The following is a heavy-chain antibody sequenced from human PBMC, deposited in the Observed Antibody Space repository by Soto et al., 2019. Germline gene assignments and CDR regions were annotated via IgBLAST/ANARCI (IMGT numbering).Heavy chain of an antibody. CDR1: GSTFSNYW. Sequence: PVGSLRLSCAASGSTFSNYWMSWVRQAPGKGLEWVANIRQDGGANDYVDSVNGRFTISRDNAKNSLYLQMNSLRGEDTAVYYCVRDRVPSSGPFCYFDCWGQGTLVTVSS. D-gene: IGHD6-19*01. V-gene: IGHV3-7*01. CDR2: IRQDGGAN. J-gene: IGHJ4*03. CDR3: VRDRVPSSGPFCYFDC.